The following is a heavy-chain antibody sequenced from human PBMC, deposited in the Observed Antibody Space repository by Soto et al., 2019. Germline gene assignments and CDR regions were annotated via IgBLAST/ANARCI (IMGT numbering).Heavy chain of an antibody. Sequence: LTCAVYGGAFSGYYWSWIRQPPGKGLEWIGEINHSGSTNYNPSLKSRVTISVDTSKNQFSLKLSSVTAADTAVYYCARGRQLWLHGPFAYWAQGSLVTVSS. D-gene: IGHD5-18*01. CDR1: GGAFSGYY. CDR3: ARGRQLWLHGPFAY. CDR2: INHSGST. J-gene: IGHJ4*02. V-gene: IGHV4-34*01.